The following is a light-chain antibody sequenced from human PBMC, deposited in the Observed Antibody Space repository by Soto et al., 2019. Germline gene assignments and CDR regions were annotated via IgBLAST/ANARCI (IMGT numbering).Light chain of an antibody. CDR3: QTWGTGFQV. CDR2: LNSDGSH. CDR1: SGHSRYA. Sequence: QPVLTQSPSASASLGASVKLTCTLSSGHSRYAIAWHQQQPEKGPRYLMKLNSDGSHSKGDGIPDRFSGSSYGAERYLTISGLQSEDEADYYCQTWGTGFQVFGTGTKVTVL. V-gene: IGLV4-69*01. J-gene: IGLJ1*01.